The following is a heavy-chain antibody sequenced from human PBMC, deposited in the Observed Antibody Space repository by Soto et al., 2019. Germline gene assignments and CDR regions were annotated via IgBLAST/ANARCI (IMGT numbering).Heavy chain of an antibody. Sequence: AGGSLRLSCAASGFTFSSYSMNWVRQAPGKGLEWVSSISGSSSYIYYADSVKGRFTISRDNAKNSLYLQMNSLRAEDTAVYYCARVVNYYDSSGYSYYFDYWGQGTLVTVSS. CDR3: ARVVNYYDSSGYSYYFDY. CDR2: ISGSSSYI. CDR1: GFTFSSYS. V-gene: IGHV3-21*01. J-gene: IGHJ4*02. D-gene: IGHD3-22*01.